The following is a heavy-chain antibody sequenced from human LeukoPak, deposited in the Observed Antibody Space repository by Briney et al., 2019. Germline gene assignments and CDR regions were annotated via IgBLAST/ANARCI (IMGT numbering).Heavy chain of an antibody. CDR2: INHSGST. Sequence: SETLSLTCAVYGGSFSGYYWSWIRQPPGKGLEWIGEINHSGSTNYNPSLKSRVTISVDTSKNQFSLKLSPVTAADTAVYYCARAEHIVVVTRGLYFDSWGQGTPVTVSS. V-gene: IGHV4-34*01. J-gene: IGHJ4*02. CDR3: ARAEHIVVVTRGLYFDS. CDR1: GGSFSGYY. D-gene: IGHD2-21*02.